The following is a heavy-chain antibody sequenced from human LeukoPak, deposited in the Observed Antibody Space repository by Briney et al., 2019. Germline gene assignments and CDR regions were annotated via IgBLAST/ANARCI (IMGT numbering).Heavy chain of an antibody. CDR1: GASISYNY. V-gene: IGHV4-59*01. CDR2: ICCGGST. CDR3: AREGTSGTHLNWFDP. J-gene: IGHJ5*02. Sequence: PSETLSLTCTVSGASISYNYWSWIRQPPGMGLEWLGYICCGGSTNYNPSLSSRVTISEDTSKNQFSLKLSSVTAADTAVYYCAREGTSGTHLNWFDPWGQGTLVTVSS. D-gene: IGHD1-1*01.